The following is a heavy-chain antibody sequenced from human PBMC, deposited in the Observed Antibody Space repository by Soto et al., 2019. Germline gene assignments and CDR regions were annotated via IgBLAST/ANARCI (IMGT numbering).Heavy chain of an antibody. CDR2: IKANSGGT. Sequence: QVQLVQSGAEVKKPGAAVKVSCKASGYTFTGYYMHWVRQAPGQGLEWMGCIKANSGGTNYAQKFQGWVAMTRDTSITTVYMELSRLRSDDTAVYYCARGGEGYYDIFTGSPAKHWYFALWGRGTLVTPSS. D-gene: IGHD3-9*01. CDR1: GYTFTGYY. J-gene: IGHJ2*01. CDR3: ARGGEGYYDIFTGSPAKHWYFAL. V-gene: IGHV1-2*04.